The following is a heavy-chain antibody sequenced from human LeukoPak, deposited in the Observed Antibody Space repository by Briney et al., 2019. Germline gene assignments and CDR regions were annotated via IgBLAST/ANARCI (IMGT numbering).Heavy chain of an antibody. CDR1: GFTFSNHA. D-gene: IGHD3-22*01. Sequence: GGSLRLSCTASGFTFSNHALHWVRQAPGKGLEWLTVISYDGRNEYYADSVTGRFTISRDNSKNTVSLQLNSPRVEDAAVYYCARGEAYYDRNGLPGAALDFWGLGTLVTVSS. J-gene: IGHJ3*01. CDR2: ISYDGRNE. V-gene: IGHV3-30*04. CDR3: ARGEAYYDRNGLPGAALDF.